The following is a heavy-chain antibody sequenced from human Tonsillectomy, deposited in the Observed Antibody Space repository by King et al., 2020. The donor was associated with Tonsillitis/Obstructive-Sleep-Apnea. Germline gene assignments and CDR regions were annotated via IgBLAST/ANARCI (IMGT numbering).Heavy chain of an antibody. CDR2: IWYDGINK. J-gene: IGHJ4*02. V-gene: IGHV3-33*01. CDR3: ARDQRLNNPEIFDY. CDR1: GFTFSSFG. Sequence: VQLVESGGGVVQPGRSLRLSCAASGFTFSSFGMHWVRQAPGKGLEWVAVIWYDGINKFYADSVKGRFSISRDNSKNTLFLQMRSLRADDTAVYFCARDQRLNNPEIFDYWGQGTLVTVSS. D-gene: IGHD1-14*01.